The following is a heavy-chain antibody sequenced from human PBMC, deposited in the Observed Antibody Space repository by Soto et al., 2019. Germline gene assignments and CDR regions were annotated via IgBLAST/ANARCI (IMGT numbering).Heavy chain of an antibody. J-gene: IGHJ6*02. Sequence: EVQLLESGGGLVQPGGSLRLSCAGSGFTFSSYGMSWVRQAPGKGLEWVSGMSGSNGDTYYADSVEGRFTISRDNLKNALFLQMSSLRVEDTAVYYCAKVRIRGAAADRGYYGMDVWGQGTTVTVSS. CDR3: AKVRIRGAAADRGYYGMDV. D-gene: IGHD6-25*01. CDR2: MSGSNGDT. CDR1: GFTFSSYG. V-gene: IGHV3-23*01.